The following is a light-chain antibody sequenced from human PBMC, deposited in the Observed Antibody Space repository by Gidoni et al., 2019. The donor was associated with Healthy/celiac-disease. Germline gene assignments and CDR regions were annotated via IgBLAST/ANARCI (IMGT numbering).Light chain of an antibody. Sequence: EIVLTQSPATLSLSPGERATLSCRASQSVSSCLACYQQQPGQAPRLLLNDASNRTTAGPARCSGSGSGTDFTITISSIEDEDYAVYYCQQRSDRPPITFGQGTRLEIK. CDR3: QQRSDRPPIT. CDR2: DAS. CDR1: QSVSSC. J-gene: IGKJ5*01. V-gene: IGKV3-11*01.